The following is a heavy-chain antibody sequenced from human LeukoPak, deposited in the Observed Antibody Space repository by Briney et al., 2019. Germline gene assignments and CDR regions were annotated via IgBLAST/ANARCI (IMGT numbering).Heavy chain of an antibody. CDR3: ARDTCGCGSGWHLYWYFDL. D-gene: IGHD6-19*01. V-gene: IGHV3-64*01. CDR2: ISSNGGSI. J-gene: IGHJ2*01. CDR1: GFTFSDYA. Sequence: GGSLRLSCAASGFTFSDYAMHWVRQAPGKELEYVSAISSNGGSIHYANSVKGRFTISRDNSKNALYLQMDSLRAEDMAVYYCARDTCGCGSGWHLYWYFDLWGRGTLVTVSS.